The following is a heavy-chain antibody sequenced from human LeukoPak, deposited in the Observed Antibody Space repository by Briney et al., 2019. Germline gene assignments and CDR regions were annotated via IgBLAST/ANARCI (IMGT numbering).Heavy chain of an antibody. J-gene: IGHJ5*02. V-gene: IGHV1-69*13. D-gene: IGHD6-6*01. CDR2: IIPIFGTA. Sequence: ASVKVSCKASGGTFSSYAISWVRQAPGQGLEWMGGIIPIFGTANYAQKFQGRVTITADESTSTAYMELSSLRSEDTAVYYCAREVEELPSIAAPRGWFDPWGQGTLVTVSS. CDR3: AREVEELPSIAAPRGWFDP. CDR1: GGTFSSYA.